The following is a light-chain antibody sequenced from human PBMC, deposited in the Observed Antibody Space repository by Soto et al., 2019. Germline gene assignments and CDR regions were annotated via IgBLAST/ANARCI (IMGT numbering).Light chain of an antibody. J-gene: IGLJ2*01. CDR1: SSNIGAGYD. CDR2: GNS. CDR3: QSYDSSLSGPDVV. V-gene: IGLV1-40*01. Sequence: QSVLTQPPLVSGAPGQRVTISCTGSSSNIGAGYDVHWYQQLPGTAPKVLIYGNSNRPSGVPDRFSGSKSGTSASLAITGLQAEDEADYYCQSYDSSLSGPDVVFGGGTKLTVL.